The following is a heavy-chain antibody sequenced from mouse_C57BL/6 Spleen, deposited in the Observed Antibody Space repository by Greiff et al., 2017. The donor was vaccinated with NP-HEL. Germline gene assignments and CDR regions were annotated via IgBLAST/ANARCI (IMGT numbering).Heavy chain of an antibody. J-gene: IGHJ2*01. D-gene: IGHD1-1*01. Sequence: EVNLVESGGGLVKPGGSLKLSCAASGFTFSDYGMHWVRQAPEKGLEWVAYISSGSSTIYYADTVKGRFTISRDNAKNTLFLQMTSLRSEDTAMYYCARPGYYGSPFDYWGQGTTLTVSS. CDR3: ARPGYYGSPFDY. CDR1: GFTFSDYG. V-gene: IGHV5-17*01. CDR2: ISSGSSTI.